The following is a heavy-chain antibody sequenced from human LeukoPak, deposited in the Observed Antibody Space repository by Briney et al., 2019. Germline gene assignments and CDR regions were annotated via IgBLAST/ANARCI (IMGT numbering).Heavy chain of an antibody. D-gene: IGHD6-19*01. V-gene: IGHV1-8*01. Sequence: ASVKVSCKASGYTFTSYDINWVRQATGQGLEWMGWMNPNSGNTGYAQKFQGRVTMTRNTSISTAYMELSSLRSEDTAVYYCAREGPGIAVAGTYYYYYYGMDVRGQGTTVTVSS. CDR3: AREGPGIAVAGTYYYYYYGMDV. J-gene: IGHJ6*02. CDR1: GYTFTSYD. CDR2: MNPNSGNT.